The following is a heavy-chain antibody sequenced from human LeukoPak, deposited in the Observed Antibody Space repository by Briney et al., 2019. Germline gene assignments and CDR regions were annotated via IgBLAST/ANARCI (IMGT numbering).Heavy chain of an antibody. J-gene: IGHJ4*02. CDR2: IGTTHTTT. D-gene: IGHD1-1*01. CDR1: GFTFSSYE. Sequence: PGGSLRLSCAVSGFTFSSYEMKWVRQAPGKGLECVSYIGTTHTTTYYADSVKGRFTISRDNAKNSLYLQMNSQRAEDTAVYYCARSTGTTDYWGQGTLVTVSS. V-gene: IGHV3-48*03. CDR3: ARSTGTTDY.